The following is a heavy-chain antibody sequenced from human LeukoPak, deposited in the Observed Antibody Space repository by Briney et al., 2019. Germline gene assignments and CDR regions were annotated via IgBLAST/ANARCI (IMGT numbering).Heavy chain of an antibody. CDR2: ISASGGST. V-gene: IGHV3-23*01. CDR1: GFTFTNYA. Sequence: GGSLRLSCAASGFTFTNYALSWVRQAPGKGLEGVSGISASGGSTYYADSVKGRFTISRDNSKNTLFLQMNSLRAEDTAVYHCAKSDSSSWYEFYPWGQGTLVTVSS. J-gene: IGHJ5*02. CDR3: AKSDSSSWYEFYP. D-gene: IGHD6-13*01.